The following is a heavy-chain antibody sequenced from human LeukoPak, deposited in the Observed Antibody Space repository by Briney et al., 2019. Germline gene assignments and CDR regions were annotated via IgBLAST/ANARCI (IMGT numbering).Heavy chain of an antibody. V-gene: IGHV3-23*01. CDR1: GYKFNSYA. J-gene: IGHJ4*01. D-gene: IGHD5/OR15-5a*01. CDR2: ITDSGGTT. Sequence: GGSLRLSCAASGYKFNSYAMVWVRQAPGKGLEWVSGITDSGGTTYYADSVKGRFTISRDNSKSTLYLQMNSLRPEDPAIYYCAKVLLPQVSTTYLDCGGQEPWSPSPQ. CDR3: AKVLLPQVSTTYLDC.